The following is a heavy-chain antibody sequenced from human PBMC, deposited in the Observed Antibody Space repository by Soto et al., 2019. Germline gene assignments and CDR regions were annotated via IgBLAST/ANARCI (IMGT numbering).Heavy chain of an antibody. CDR2: ISSSSSYI. D-gene: IGHD3-22*01. CDR3: ARAPFYYDSSGYYGY. J-gene: IGHJ4*02. Sequence: GGSLRLSCAASGFTFSSYSMNWVRQAPGKGLEWVSSISSSSSYIYYADSVKGRFTISRDNAKNSLYLQMNSLRAEDTAVYYCARAPFYYDSSGYYGYWGQGTLVTVSS. V-gene: IGHV3-21*01. CDR1: GFTFSSYS.